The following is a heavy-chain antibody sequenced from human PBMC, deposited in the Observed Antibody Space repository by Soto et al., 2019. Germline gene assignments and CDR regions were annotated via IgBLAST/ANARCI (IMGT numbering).Heavy chain of an antibody. Sequence: SETLSLTCTVSGCSISSGGYYWSWIRQHPGKGLEWIGYIYYSGSTYYNPSLKSRVTISVDTSKNQFSLKLSSVTAADTAVYYCARDKVAAAGRSGVWFDPWGQGTLVTVSS. D-gene: IGHD6-13*01. CDR2: IYYSGST. V-gene: IGHV4-31*03. CDR3: ARDKVAAAGRSGVWFDP. J-gene: IGHJ5*02. CDR1: GCSISSGGYY.